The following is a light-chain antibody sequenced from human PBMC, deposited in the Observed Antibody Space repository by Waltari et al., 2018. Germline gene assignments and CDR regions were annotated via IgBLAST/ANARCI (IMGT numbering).Light chain of an antibody. CDR1: SSDIGGYKF. CDR2: EVN. CDR3: SSYTSGTTLVA. J-gene: IGLJ2*01. Sequence: QSVLTQPASVSGSPGQSVPIPCTGTSSDIGGYKFVSWYQQHPGKAPNLIIFEVNNRPSGVSIRFSGSKSDNTASLTISGLQAEDEADYYCSSYTSGTTLVAFGGGTRLTVL. V-gene: IGLV2-14*01.